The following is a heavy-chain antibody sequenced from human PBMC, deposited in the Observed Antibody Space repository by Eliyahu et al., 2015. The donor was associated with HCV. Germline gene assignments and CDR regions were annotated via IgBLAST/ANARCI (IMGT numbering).Heavy chain of an antibody. V-gene: IGHV1-3*04. CDR2: TNTDNGNT. Sequence: QVQLVQSGAEVKKPGASVKVSCKASGYTFARYVVHWVRQAPGQRPEWMGWTNTDNGNTIYSENFQGRVTITWDTSATTAYMELSSLRSEDTAVYYCARDRVVASRSPWFDSWGQGTLGHRLL. CDR1: GYTFARYV. J-gene: IGHJ5*01. CDR3: ARDRVVASRSPWFDS. D-gene: IGHD2-15*01.